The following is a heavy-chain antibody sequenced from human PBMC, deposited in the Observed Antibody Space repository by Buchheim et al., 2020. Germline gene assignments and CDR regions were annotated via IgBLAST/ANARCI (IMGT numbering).Heavy chain of an antibody. CDR1: GFTFSSYA. Sequence: QVQLVESGGGVVQPGRSLRLSCAASGFTFSSYAMHWVRQAPGKGLEWVAVISYDGSNKYYADSVKGRFTIARDNSKNTLYLQMNSLRAEDTAVYYCAKSTLDDDYYYGMDVWGQGTT. D-gene: IGHD3/OR15-3a*01. V-gene: IGHV3-30*18. CDR2: ISYDGSNK. J-gene: IGHJ6*02. CDR3: AKSTLDDDYYYGMDV.